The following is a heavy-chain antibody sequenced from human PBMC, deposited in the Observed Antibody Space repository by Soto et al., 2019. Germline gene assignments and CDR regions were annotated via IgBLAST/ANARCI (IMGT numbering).Heavy chain of an antibody. CDR2: IYWDDDE. D-gene: IGHD5-18*01. CDR3: ALRPRGYRYHFDY. J-gene: IGHJ4*02. CDR1: GFSLSTRGVG. Sequence: QITLKASGPTLVKPTQTLTLTCTFSGFSLSTRGVGVGWIRQPPGKALEWLALIYWDDDEGDSPSLKSRLTITKDTSNSQVVLTTTNMHPMDPATHYCALRPRGYRYHFDYWGQGTLVTVSS. V-gene: IGHV2-5*02.